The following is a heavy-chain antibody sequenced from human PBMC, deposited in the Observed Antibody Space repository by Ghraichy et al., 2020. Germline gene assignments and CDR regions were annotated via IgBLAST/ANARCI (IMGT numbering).Heavy chain of an antibody. CDR3: AREIRWELRYNWFDP. J-gene: IGHJ5*02. CDR1: GGSISSYY. V-gene: IGHV4-59*01. CDR2: IYYSGST. D-gene: IGHD1-26*01. Sequence: SETLSLTCTVSGGSISSYYWSWIRQPPGKGLEWIGYIYYSGSTNYNPSLKSRVTISVDTSKNQFSLKLSSVTAADTAVYYCAREIRWELRYNWFDPWGQGTLVTVSS.